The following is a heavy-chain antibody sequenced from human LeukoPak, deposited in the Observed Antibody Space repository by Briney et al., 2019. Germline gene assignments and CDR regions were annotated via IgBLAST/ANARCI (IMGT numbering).Heavy chain of an antibody. Sequence: GGSLRLSCAASGFTFDDYAMHWVRQAPGKGLEWVSLISWDGGSTYYADSVKGRFTISRDNSKNSLYLQMNSLRAEDTALYYCAKDMSPYGGNSIDYWGQGTPVTVSS. J-gene: IGHJ4*02. CDR1: GFTFDDYA. V-gene: IGHV3-43D*03. D-gene: IGHD4-23*01. CDR2: ISWDGGST. CDR3: AKDMSPYGGNSIDY.